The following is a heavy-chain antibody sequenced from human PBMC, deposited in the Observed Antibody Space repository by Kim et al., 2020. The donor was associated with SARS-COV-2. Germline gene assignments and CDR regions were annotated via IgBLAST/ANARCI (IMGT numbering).Heavy chain of an antibody. CDR2: ISYDGSNK. Sequence: GGSLRLSCAASGFTFSSYGMHWVRQAPGKGLEWVAVISYDGSNKYYADSVKGRFTISRDNSKNTLYLQMNSLRAEDTAVYYCAKETLRVDIVAPRPDYWGQGTLVTASS. CDR1: GFTFSSYG. J-gene: IGHJ4*02. V-gene: IGHV3-30*18. CDR3: AKETLRVDIVAPRPDY. D-gene: IGHD5-12*01.